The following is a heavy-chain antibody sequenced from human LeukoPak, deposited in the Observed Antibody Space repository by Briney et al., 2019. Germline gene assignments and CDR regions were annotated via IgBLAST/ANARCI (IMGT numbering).Heavy chain of an antibody. CDR2: ISAYNGNT. V-gene: IGHV1-18*01. CDR3: ARCIMITFGGVIAYYYYMDV. CDR1: GYTFTSYG. D-gene: IGHD3-16*02. J-gene: IGHJ6*03. Sequence: ASVKVSCKASGYTFTSYGISWVRQAPGQGLEWMGWISAYNGNTNYAQKLQGRVTMTTDTSTSTAYMELRSLRSDDTAVYYCARCIMITFGGVIAYYYYMDVWGKGTTVTISS.